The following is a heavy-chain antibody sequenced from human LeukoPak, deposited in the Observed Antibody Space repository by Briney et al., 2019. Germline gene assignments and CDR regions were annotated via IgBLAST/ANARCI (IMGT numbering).Heavy chain of an antibody. D-gene: IGHD5-24*01. V-gene: IGHV3-30*04. CDR1: GFTFSTFS. J-gene: IGHJ4*02. Sequence: GRSLRLSCAASGFTFSTFSMQWVRQAPGKGLECVAVISYDGINKYYADSVKGRFTISRDNAKNSLYLQMNSLRAEDTAIYYCTRVGYIDEGIDYWGQGTLVTVSS. CDR3: TRVGYIDEGIDY. CDR2: ISYDGINK.